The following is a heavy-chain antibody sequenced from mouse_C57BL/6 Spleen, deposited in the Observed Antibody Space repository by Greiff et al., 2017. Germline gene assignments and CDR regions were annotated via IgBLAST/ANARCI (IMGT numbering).Heavy chain of an antibody. CDR3: AKGAYYYYFDY. J-gene: IGHJ2*01. V-gene: IGHV2-5*01. Sequence: QVLLQQSGPGLVQPSQSLSITCTASGFSLTSYGVHWVRQSPGKGLEWLGVIWRGGSTDYNAAFMSRLSITKDNSKSQVFFKMNSLRADDTAIYYCAKGAYYYYFDYWGQGTTLTVSS. CDR2: IWRGGST. D-gene: IGHD2-10*01. CDR1: GFSLTSYG.